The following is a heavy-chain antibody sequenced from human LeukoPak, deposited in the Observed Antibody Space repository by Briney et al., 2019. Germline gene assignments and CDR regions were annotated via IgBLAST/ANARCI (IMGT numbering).Heavy chain of an antibody. J-gene: IGHJ4*02. V-gene: IGHV3-9*01. CDR3: TKEGGPMSATTERYSFDH. D-gene: IGHD4-17*01. CDR2: ISWNSGSI. CDR1: GFTFDDYA. Sequence: GGSLRLSCAASGFTFDDYAMHWVRQAPGKGLEWVSGISWNSGSIGYADSVKGRFTISRDNAKNSLYLQMNSLRADDTAVYYCTKEGGPMSATTERYSFDHWGRGTLVTVSS.